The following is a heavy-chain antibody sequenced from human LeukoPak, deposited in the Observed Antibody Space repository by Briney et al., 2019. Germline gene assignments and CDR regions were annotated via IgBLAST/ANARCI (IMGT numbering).Heavy chain of an antibody. CDR2: INPSGGST. Sequence: ASVKVSCKASGYTFTSYYMHWVRQAPGQGLEWMGIINPSGGSTSYAQKFQGRVTMTRDTSTNTVYMELSSLRSEDTAVYYCAREYCSGGSCSEMLRWGQGTLVTVSS. CDR1: GYTFTSYY. J-gene: IGHJ4*02. V-gene: IGHV1-46*01. D-gene: IGHD2-15*01. CDR3: AREYCSGGSCSEMLR.